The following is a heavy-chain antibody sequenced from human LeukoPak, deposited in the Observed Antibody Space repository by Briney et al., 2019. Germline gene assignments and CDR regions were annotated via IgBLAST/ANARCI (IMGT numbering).Heavy chain of an antibody. CDR2: IRYDGDNK. CDR1: GFTFSSYG. V-gene: IGHV3-30*02. Sequence: GGSLRLSCAASGFTFSSYGMHWVRQAPGKGLEWVAFIRYDGDNKYYADSVKGRFTISRDNSKNTLYLQMNSLRAEDTAVYYCAKDQQVEMATNDPDYWGQGTLVTVSS. D-gene: IGHD5-24*01. CDR3: AKDQQVEMATNDPDY. J-gene: IGHJ4*02.